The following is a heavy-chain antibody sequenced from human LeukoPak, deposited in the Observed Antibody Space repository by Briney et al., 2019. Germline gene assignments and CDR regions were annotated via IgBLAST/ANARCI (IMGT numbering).Heavy chain of an antibody. D-gene: IGHD3-3*01. CDR1: GVTFSSDW. V-gene: IGHV3-7*01. CDR2: IKEDGSEK. CDR3: ARAGFPIWSRRGFYMDV. J-gene: IGHJ6*03. Sequence: GGSLRLSCAASGVTFSSDWMSWVRQAPGKGLEWVANIKEDGSEKYYVDSVKGRFTISRDNAKNSLYLQMTSLRAEDTAVYYCARAGFPIWSRRGFYMDVWGKGTTVTVSS.